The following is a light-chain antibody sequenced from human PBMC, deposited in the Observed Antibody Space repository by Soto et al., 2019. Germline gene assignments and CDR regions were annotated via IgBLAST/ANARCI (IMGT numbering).Light chain of an antibody. CDR2: GAS. Sequence: EIVLTQSPGTLSLSPGERATLCCRASQSVSSNLAWYQQKPGQAPRLLIYGASTRATGIPARFSGSGSGTDLNLRISSLEREEFALYYCEDRSASAVRVGQGTRLEIK. CDR3: EDRSASAVR. V-gene: IGKV3-11*01. J-gene: IGKJ5*01. CDR1: QSVSSN.